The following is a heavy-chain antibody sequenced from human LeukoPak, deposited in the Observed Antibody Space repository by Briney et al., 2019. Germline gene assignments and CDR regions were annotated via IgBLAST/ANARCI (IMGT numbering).Heavy chain of an antibody. CDR1: GFTFSSYW. Sequence: PGGSLRLSCAASGFTFSSYWMSWVRQAPGKGLEWVANIKQDGSEKYYVDSVKGRFTISRDNAKNSLYLQMNSLRAEDTALYYCTLEPSSGYYAWFDPWGQGTLVTVSS. J-gene: IGHJ5*02. V-gene: IGHV3-7*03. CDR3: TLEPSSGYYAWFDP. CDR2: IKQDGSEK. D-gene: IGHD3-22*01.